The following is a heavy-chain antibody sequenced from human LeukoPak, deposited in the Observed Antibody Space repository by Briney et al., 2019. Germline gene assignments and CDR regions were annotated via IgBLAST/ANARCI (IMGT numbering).Heavy chain of an antibody. J-gene: IGHJ1*01. V-gene: IGHV3-43D*03. CDR3: AKTLYCSSTSCSEYFQH. D-gene: IGHD2-2*01. CDR1: GFTFDDYA. CDR2: ISWDGGST. Sequence: GGSLRLSCAASGFTFDDYAMHWVRQAPGKGLEWVSLISWDGGSTYYADSVKGRFTISRDNSKNTLYLQMNSLRAEDTAVYYCAKTLYCSSTSCSEYFQHWGQGTLVTVSS.